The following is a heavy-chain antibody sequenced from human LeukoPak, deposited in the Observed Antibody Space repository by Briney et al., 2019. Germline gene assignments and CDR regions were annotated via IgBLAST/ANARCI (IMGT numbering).Heavy chain of an antibody. CDR3: AKDQCTRTSCDGYPGY. D-gene: IGHD2-2*01. CDR2: IHFDGSTK. V-gene: IGHV3-30*02. CDR1: GFTFSSYG. Sequence: GGSLRLSCAASGFTFSSYGMHWVRQAPGKGLEWVAFIHFDGSTKYSGDSVKGRFTVSRDNSRNTLYLQMNSVRPEDTAVYYCAKDQCTRTSCDGYPGYWGQGTLFTVSS. J-gene: IGHJ4*02.